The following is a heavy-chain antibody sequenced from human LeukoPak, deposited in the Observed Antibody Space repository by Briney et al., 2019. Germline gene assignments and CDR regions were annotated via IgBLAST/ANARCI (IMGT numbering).Heavy chain of an antibody. J-gene: IGHJ4*02. D-gene: IGHD6-13*01. Sequence: GGSLRLSCAASGFTFDDYGMSWVRQAPGKGLEWVSGISWNSGSIGYADSVKGRFTISRDNAKNSLYLQMNSLRAEDMALYYCAKDRGSSSWYGLDYWGQGTLVTVSS. CDR2: ISWNSGSI. CDR3: AKDRGSSSWYGLDY. V-gene: IGHV3-9*03. CDR1: GFTFDDYG.